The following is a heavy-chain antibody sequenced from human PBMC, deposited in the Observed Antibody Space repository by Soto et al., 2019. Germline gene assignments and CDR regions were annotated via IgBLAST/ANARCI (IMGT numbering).Heavy chain of an antibody. J-gene: IGHJ6*03. CDR2: INSDGSST. CDR1: GFTFSSYW. CDR3: ARGTVYYDFGSYYYYYYMDV. V-gene: IGHV3-74*01. Sequence: EVQLVESGGGLVQPGGSLRLSCAASGFTFSSYWMHWVRQAPGKGLVWVSRINSDGSSTSYADSVKGRFTISRDNAKNTLYLQMNSLRAEDTAVYYCARGTVYYDFGSYYYYYYMDVWGKGTTVTVSS. D-gene: IGHD3-3*01.